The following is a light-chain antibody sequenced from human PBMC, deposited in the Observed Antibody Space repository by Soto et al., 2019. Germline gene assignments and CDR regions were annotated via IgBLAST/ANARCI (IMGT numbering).Light chain of an antibody. CDR2: GES. CDR3: QQYGSSGT. V-gene: IGKV3-20*01. Sequence: DIVLTQSPGTLSLSPGERATLSCRASQSVSNNYLAWYQQKPGQAPRLLIYGESNRATGIPDRFSGSGSGTDFTLTISRLEPEDFAVYYCQQYGSSGTFGQGTRWIS. CDR1: QSVSNNY. J-gene: IGKJ1*01.